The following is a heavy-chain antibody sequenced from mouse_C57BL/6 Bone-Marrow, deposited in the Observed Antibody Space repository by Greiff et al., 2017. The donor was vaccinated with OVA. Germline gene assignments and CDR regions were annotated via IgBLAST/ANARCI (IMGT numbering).Heavy chain of an antibody. CDR1: GYTFTDYY. Sequence: EVKLMESGPVLVKPGASVKMSCKASGYTFTDYYMNWVKQSHGKSLEWIGVINPYNGGTSYNQKFKGKATLTVDKSSSTAYMELNSLTSEDSAVYYCARYYGGYWGQGTTLTVSS. CDR3: ARYYGGY. D-gene: IGHD1-1*01. V-gene: IGHV1-19*01. J-gene: IGHJ2*01. CDR2: INPYNGGT.